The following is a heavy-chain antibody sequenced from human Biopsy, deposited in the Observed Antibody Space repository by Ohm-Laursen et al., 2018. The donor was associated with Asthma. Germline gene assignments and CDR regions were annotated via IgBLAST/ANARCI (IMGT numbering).Heavy chain of an antibody. CDR1: AYTITSYA. CDR3: ARDLRYSSGWYPDAFDI. J-gene: IGHJ3*02. D-gene: IGHD6-19*01. Sequence: ASVKVSCKASAYTITSYAMHWVRQAPGQRLEWMGWINAGNGNTKYSQKFQGRVTITRDTSASTAYMELSSLRSEDTAVYYCARDLRYSSGWYPDAFDIWGQGTMVTVSS. CDR2: INAGNGNT. V-gene: IGHV1-3*01.